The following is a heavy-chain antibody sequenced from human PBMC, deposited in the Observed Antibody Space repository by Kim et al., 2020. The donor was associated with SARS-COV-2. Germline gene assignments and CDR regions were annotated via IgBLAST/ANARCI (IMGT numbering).Heavy chain of an antibody. Sequence: SETLSLTCIVSGGSISSGSYYWGWIRRPPGKGLEWIGSVFYSGNAFYTPSLKRRLTMSVDTSKNQFSLNLTSVTAADTAVYYCARSPFYGSGSYYSFDFWGQGTLVTVSP. CDR1: GGSISSGSYY. D-gene: IGHD3-10*01. J-gene: IGHJ4*02. CDR2: VFYSGNA. V-gene: IGHV4-39*01. CDR3: ARSPFYGSGSYYSFDF.